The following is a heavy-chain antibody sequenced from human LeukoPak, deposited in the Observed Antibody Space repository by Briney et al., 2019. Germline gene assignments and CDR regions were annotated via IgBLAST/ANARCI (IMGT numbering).Heavy chain of an antibody. J-gene: IGHJ5*02. CDR2: ISSSGSTI. V-gene: IGHV3-11*04. Sequence: GGSLRLSCAASGFTFSDYYMSWIRQAPGKGLEWVSYISSSGSTIYYADSVKGRFTISRDNAKNSLYLQMNSLRAEDTAVYYCARPLFSVATIEGIAVDPWGQGTLVTVSS. D-gene: IGHD5-12*01. CDR3: ARPLFSVATIEGIAVDP. CDR1: GFTFSDYY.